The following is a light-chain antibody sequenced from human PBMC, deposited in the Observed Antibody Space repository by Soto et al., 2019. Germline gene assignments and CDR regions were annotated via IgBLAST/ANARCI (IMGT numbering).Light chain of an antibody. J-gene: IGKJ5*01. V-gene: IGKV3-15*01. CDR3: QQYNNWPPIP. CDR2: GAS. CDR1: QSVSSN. Sequence: SPATLSVSPGERATLSCRASQSVSSNLAWYQQKPGQAPRLLIYGASNKATGNPARFSGSGSGTEFTLNFIRLQSEDFAVYYRQQYNNWPPIPFGQGTRLEIK.